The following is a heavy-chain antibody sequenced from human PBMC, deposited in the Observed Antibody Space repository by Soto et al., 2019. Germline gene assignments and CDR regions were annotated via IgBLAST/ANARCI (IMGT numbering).Heavy chain of an antibody. CDR1: RFSVTNNY. V-gene: IGHV3-66*01. CDR2: IDIGGNT. D-gene: IGHD2-2*01. CDR3: ARGRGSTGYLGREHYFDY. Sequence: EVQVVESGGGLVQPGGSLRLCCAASRFSVTNNYMNWVRQAPGKGLEWVSIIDIGGNTYYADSVKDRFTISRDNSRNTLYLHMDSLRAEDTAVYYCARGRGSTGYLGREHYFDYWGQGTLVTVSP. J-gene: IGHJ4*02.